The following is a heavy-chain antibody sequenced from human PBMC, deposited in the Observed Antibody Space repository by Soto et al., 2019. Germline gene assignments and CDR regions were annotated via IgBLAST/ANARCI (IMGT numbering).Heavy chain of an antibody. V-gene: IGHV4-59*01. CDR2: IYYSGST. D-gene: IGHD3-3*01. CDR1: GGSISSYY. Sequence: SETLSLTCTVSGGSISSYYWSWIRQPPGKGLEWIGYIYYSGSTNYNPSLKSRVTISVATSKNQFSLKLSSVTAADTAVYYCASISKRFWRGGWFDPWGQGTLVTVSS. CDR3: ASISKRFWRGGWFDP. J-gene: IGHJ5*02.